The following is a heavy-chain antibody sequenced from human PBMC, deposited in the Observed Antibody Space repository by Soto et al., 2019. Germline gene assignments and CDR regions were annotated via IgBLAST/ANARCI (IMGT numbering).Heavy chain of an antibody. Sequence: SETLSLTCTVSGDSVSSGNHSWNWIRQSPAKGLEWIGYIYSSGSTHYNPSLQNRVTISVDTSKNQFSLKLSSVTAADTAVYYCARSYYYGSGSYYFDYWGQGTLVTVSS. D-gene: IGHD3-10*01. V-gene: IGHV4-61*01. CDR2: IYSSGST. CDR1: GDSVSSGNHS. J-gene: IGHJ4*02. CDR3: ARSYYYGSGSYYFDY.